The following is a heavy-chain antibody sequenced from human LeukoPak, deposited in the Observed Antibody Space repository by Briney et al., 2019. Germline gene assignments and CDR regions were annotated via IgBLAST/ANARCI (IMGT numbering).Heavy chain of an antibody. V-gene: IGHV1-24*01. Sequence: ASVKVSCKVSGYTLTELSMHWVRQAPGKGLEWMGGFDPEDGETIYAQKFQGRVTMTEDTSTDTAYMELSSLRSEDTAVYYCATGGRYCSSTSCYNYFDYWGQGTLVTVSS. D-gene: IGHD2-2*02. CDR1: GYTLTELS. J-gene: IGHJ4*02. CDR3: ATGGRYCSSTSCYNYFDY. CDR2: FDPEDGET.